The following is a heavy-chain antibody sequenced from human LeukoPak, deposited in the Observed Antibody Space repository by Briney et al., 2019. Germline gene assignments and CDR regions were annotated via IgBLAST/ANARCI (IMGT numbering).Heavy chain of an antibody. CDR3: ARSPTIYYDSSGYITPDYFDC. Sequence: PSETLSLTCAISSYSISSGYYWAWIRQPPGKGLEWVGSIYHSGSTYYNPSLKSRVTISVDTSKNHFSLMLTSVTAADTAVYYCARSPTIYYDSSGYITPDYFDCWGQGTLVTVSS. D-gene: IGHD3-22*01. CDR1: SYSISSGYY. J-gene: IGHJ4*02. CDR2: IYHSGST. V-gene: IGHV4-38-2*01.